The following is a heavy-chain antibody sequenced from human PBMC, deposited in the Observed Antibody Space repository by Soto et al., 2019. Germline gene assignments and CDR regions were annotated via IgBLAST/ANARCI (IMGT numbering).Heavy chain of an antibody. D-gene: IGHD1-1*01. CDR3: ARGQLPAAPTYFDF. Sequence: RGSLLIACASSVFTFSIYAIAWVRQAPGKGLEWVAIIWFDGSNKYYADSVKGRFSISIDNSKNTLFLQMDSLRAEDTAVYYCARGQLPAAPTYFDFWGQGTLVTVSS. CDR2: IWFDGSNK. J-gene: IGHJ4*02. V-gene: IGHV3-33*08. CDR1: VFTFSIYA.